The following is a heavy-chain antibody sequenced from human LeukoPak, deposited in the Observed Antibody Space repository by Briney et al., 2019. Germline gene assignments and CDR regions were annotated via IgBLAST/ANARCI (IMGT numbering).Heavy chain of an antibody. J-gene: IGHJ3*02. CDR1: GVSISSYY. CDR3: ARVYGLRRIFGVVADAFDI. Sequence: PSETLSLTCTVSGVSISSYYWSWIRQPAGKGLEWIGRIYTSGSTNYNPSLKSRVTMSVETSKNQFSLKLSSVTAADTAVYYCARVYGLRRIFGVVADAFDIWGQGTMVTVSP. CDR2: IYTSGST. V-gene: IGHV4-4*07. D-gene: IGHD3-3*02.